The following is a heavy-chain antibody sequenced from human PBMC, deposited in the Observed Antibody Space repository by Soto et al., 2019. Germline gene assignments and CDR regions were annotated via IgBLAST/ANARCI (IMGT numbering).Heavy chain of an antibody. D-gene: IGHD1-26*01. CDR1: GYSVSDYF. J-gene: IGHJ6*02. V-gene: IGHV1-2*02. CDR2: INPKSAAT. CDR3: ARIKWGLDYYNGMDV. Sequence: QVQLVQSGAEVKKSGASVKVSCEASGYSVSDYFIQWVRQAPGQGLEWVAWINPKSAATNYAKKFQGRVSLTWDTSFSTAYMELTRLRPDDTAVYYCARIKWGLDYYNGMDVWGQGTTVIVSS.